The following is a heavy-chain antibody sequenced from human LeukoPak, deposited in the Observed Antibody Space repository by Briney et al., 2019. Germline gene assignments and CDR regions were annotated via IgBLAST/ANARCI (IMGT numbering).Heavy chain of an antibody. Sequence: GGSLRLSCVGSGFRFSDYWMTWVRQAPGKGLEWVATLKFDGIENYHVGSVAGRFTISRDNPKNSLYLQMNSLRAEDTAVYYCARENWGLAESGEEAFDMWGRGTMVTVSS. D-gene: IGHD3-16*01. J-gene: IGHJ3*02. CDR1: GFRFSDYW. CDR2: LKFDGIEN. V-gene: IGHV3-7*03. CDR3: ARENWGLAESGEEAFDM.